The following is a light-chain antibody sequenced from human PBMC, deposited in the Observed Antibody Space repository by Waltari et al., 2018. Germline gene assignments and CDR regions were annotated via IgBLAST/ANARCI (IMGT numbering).Light chain of an antibody. CDR1: QNILYNSNDKNY. V-gene: IGKV4-1*01. J-gene: IGKJ1*01. CDR2: WAS. Sequence: DIVMTQSPDSLAVSLGERATINCKSSQNILYNSNDKNYLAWYQHKPGQPPKLLINWASTRESGVPDRFSGSGSGTDFTLTISSPQAEDVAVYYCQQYYRSRTFGQGTKVEIK. CDR3: QQYYRSRT.